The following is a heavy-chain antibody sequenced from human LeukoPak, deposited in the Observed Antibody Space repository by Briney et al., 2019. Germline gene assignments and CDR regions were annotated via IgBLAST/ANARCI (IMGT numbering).Heavy chain of an antibody. CDR1: GYSFNDYY. CDR2: INANSGRT. V-gene: IGHV1-2*02. D-gene: IGHD3-9*01. Sequence: ASVKVSCKTSGYSFNDYYLHWVRQAPGQGLEWMGWINANSGRTHYAPKFQGRVTLTTDTSITTAYMELSSLISGDTALYYCARDSSDILTGYYHFWGQGTLVTVSS. J-gene: IGHJ4*02. CDR3: ARDSSDILTGYYHF.